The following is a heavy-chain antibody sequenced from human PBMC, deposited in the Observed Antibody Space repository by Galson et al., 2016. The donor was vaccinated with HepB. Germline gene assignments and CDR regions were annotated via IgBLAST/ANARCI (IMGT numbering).Heavy chain of an antibody. CDR3: ARVSGPWVGVPAAKVYFDF. CDR1: GFTFKYHA. CDR2: ISDGGTA. D-gene: IGHD2-2*01. Sequence: SLRLSCAASGFTFKYHAMSWVRQAPGSGLEWVAVISDGGTAHYADTVKGRFTISRDNSKNTVYLQMDSLRAEDRAECYCARVSGPWVGVPAAKVYFDFWGQGTLVTVSS. V-gene: IGHV3-23*01. J-gene: IGHJ4*02.